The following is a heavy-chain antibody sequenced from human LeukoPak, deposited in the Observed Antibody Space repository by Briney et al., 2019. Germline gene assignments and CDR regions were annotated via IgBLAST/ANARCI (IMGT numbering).Heavy chain of an antibody. CDR3: ARDSTYYYDSGSSGPHYFDS. V-gene: IGHV3-33*01. J-gene: IGHJ4*02. CDR2: IWYDGSNK. CDR1: GFTFSSYG. D-gene: IGHD3-10*01. Sequence: GGSLRLSCAASGFTFSSYGMHWVRQAPGKGLEWVAVIWYDGSNKYYADSVKGRFTISRDNSKNTLYLQLNSLRAEDTAIYYCARDSTYYYDSGSSGPHYFDSWGQGTLVTVSS.